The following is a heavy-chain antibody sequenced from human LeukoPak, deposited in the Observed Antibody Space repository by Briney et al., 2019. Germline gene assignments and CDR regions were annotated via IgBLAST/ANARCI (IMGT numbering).Heavy chain of an antibody. J-gene: IGHJ5*02. CDR3: ARAYSSSWYFNWFDP. CDR2: IYPSGTT. D-gene: IGHD6-13*01. Sequence: ETLSLTCTVSGYSISSGYYWGWIREPPGKGLEWVGNIYPSGTTYYNPSLKTRVTISVDTSKNQFSLKLSSVTAADTAVYFCARAYSSSWYFNWFDPWGQGTLVTVSS. CDR1: GYSISSGYY. V-gene: IGHV4-38-2*02.